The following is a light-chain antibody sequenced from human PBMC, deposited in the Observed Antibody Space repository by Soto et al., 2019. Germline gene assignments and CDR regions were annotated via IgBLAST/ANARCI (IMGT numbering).Light chain of an antibody. V-gene: IGKV1-33*01. CDR1: QDISNY. CDR2: DAS. Sequence: DIQMTQSPSSLSASVGDRVTITCQASQDISNYLSWYQQKPGKAPRLLIYDASSLQSGVPSRFSGGGSGTDFTFTISSLQPDDAATYYCQQYDTLQFTFGPGTKVGIK. J-gene: IGKJ3*01. CDR3: QQYDTLQFT.